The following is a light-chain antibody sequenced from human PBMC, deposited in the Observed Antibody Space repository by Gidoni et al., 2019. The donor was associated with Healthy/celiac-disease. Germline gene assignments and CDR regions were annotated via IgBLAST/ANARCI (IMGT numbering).Light chain of an antibody. CDR2: KAS. J-gene: IGKJ4*01. V-gene: IGKV1-5*03. CDR3: QQYNSYALT. Sequence: DIQMTQSPSPLSASVGDRVTISCRASQSISSWLAWYQQKPGNAPKLLIYKASSLESGVPSRFSGSGSGTEFTLTISSLQPDEFATYYCQQYNSYALTFGGGTKVEIK. CDR1: QSISSW.